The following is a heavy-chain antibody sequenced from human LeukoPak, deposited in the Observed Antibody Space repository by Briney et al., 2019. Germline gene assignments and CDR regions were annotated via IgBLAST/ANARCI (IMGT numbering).Heavy chain of an antibody. CDR2: IRGSSSAM. Sequence: GSLRLSCAASGFTFSSYCMHWVRQAPGKGLEWVSNIRGSSSAMNYADSVKGRFTISRDNAKNSLYLEMSSLRAEDTAVYYCARDRDWSFDYWGQGTLVTVSS. J-gene: IGHJ4*02. D-gene: IGHD3-9*01. V-gene: IGHV3-48*04. CDR1: GFTFSSYC. CDR3: ARDRDWSFDY.